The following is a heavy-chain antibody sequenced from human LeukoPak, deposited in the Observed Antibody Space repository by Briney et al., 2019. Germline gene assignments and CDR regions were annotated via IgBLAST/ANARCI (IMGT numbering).Heavy chain of an antibody. V-gene: IGHV5-51*01. D-gene: IGHD4-17*01. CDR1: GYSFTSYW. CDR3: ARDWLNYGDLPTGAFDI. CDR2: IYPGDSDT. Sequence: GESLKISCKGSGYSFTSYWIGWVRQMPGKGLEWMGIIYPGDSDTSYSPSFQGQVTISADKSISTAYLQWSSLKASDTAMYYCARDWLNYGDLPTGAFDIWGQGTMVTVSS. J-gene: IGHJ3*02.